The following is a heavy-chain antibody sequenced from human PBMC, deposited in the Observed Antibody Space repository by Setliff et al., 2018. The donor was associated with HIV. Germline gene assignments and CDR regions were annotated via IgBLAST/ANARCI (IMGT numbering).Heavy chain of an antibody. J-gene: IGHJ6*02. CDR1: GFTINSGA. Sequence: GGSLRLSCAGSGFTINSGAMNWVRQAPGKGLEWVSTVGCWGTCTYFADSVKGRSTISADTSKNTLYLQMTRLSAEDTAVYYCARDLDPYFAMAVWGQGTTVTVSS. CDR2: VGCWGTCT. V-gene: IGHV3-23*01. CDR3: ARDLDPYFAMAV.